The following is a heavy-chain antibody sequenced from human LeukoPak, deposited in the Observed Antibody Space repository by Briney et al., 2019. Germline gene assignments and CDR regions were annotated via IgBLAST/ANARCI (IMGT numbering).Heavy chain of an antibody. Sequence: ASVKVSCKASGYTFTSYYMHWVRQAPGQGLEWMEIINPSGGSTSYAQKFQGRVTMTRDTSTSTVYMELSSLRSEDTAVYYCARDVRTYCSSTSCGPKYYFDYWGQGTLVTVSS. D-gene: IGHD2-2*01. J-gene: IGHJ4*02. CDR3: ARDVRTYCSSTSCGPKYYFDY. V-gene: IGHV1-46*01. CDR1: GYTFTSYY. CDR2: INPSGGST.